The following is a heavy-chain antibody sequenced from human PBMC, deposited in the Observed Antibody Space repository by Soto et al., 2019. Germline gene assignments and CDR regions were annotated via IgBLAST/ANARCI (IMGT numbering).Heavy chain of an antibody. CDR3: AREVIRATTLRSAMDA. D-gene: IGHD2-21*01. Sequence: QVQLQESGPGLVKPSQTLSLTCTVSGASISSGDCNWNWIRQPPGKGLEWLGYIDYSGNNYYNPSPKSRITISVDPYKNQFSLKLSSVTAADTAVYYCAREVIRATTLRSAMDAWGRGPTVTVSS. V-gene: IGHV4-30-4*01. J-gene: IGHJ6*02. CDR1: GASISSGDCN. CDR2: IDYSGNN.